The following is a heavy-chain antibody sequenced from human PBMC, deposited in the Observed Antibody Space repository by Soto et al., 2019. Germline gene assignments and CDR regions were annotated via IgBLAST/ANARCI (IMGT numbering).Heavy chain of an antibody. CDR3: ARDSGFFVAVRDAFDI. CDR1: GFTFSSYS. V-gene: IGHV3-21*01. CDR2: ISSSSSYI. D-gene: IGHD3-10*01. Sequence: GGSLRLSCAASGFTFSSYSMNWVRQAPGKGLEWVSSISSSSSYIYYADSVKGRFTISRDNAKNSLYLQMNSLRAEDTAVYYCARDSGFFVAVRDAFDIWGQGTMVTVSS. J-gene: IGHJ3*02.